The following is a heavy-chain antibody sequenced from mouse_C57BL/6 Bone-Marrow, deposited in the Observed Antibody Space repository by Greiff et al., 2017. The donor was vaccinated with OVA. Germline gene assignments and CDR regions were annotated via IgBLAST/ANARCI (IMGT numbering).Heavy chain of an antibody. CDR1: GYTFTSYG. D-gene: IGHD1-1*01. CDR2: IYPGSGNT. V-gene: IGHV1-81*01. Sequence: QVTLKVSGAELARPGASVKLSCTASGYTFTSYGISWVKQRTGQGLEWIGEIYPGSGNTYYPEKFKGKATLTADKSSSTAYMELRSLTSEDSAVYICARHHGSRRDVWGTGTTVTVSS. J-gene: IGHJ1*03. CDR3: ARHHGSRRDV.